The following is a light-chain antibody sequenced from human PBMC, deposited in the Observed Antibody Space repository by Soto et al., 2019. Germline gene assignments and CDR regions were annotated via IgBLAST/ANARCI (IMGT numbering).Light chain of an antibody. J-gene: IGKJ5*01. CDR1: QSVSVN. V-gene: IGKV3-15*01. CDR2: DTS. CDR3: QHYKNWPPIT. Sequence: TQLPDNRSVAPGERNDLSSRASQSVSVNLAWYQQKPGQPPRLLIYDTSTRATGIPARFSGSGSGTEFTLTISSLQSEDFAVYYCQHYKNWPPITFGQGTRLEIK.